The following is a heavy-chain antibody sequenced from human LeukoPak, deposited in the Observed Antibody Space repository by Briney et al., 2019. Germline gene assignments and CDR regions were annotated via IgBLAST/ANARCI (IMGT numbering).Heavy chain of an antibody. CDR3: ARRIVVTRGFDY. Sequence: SETLSLTCTVSGGSISSSSYYWGWIRQPPGKGLEWLGSIYYSGSTYYNPSLKSRVTISVDTSKNQFSLKLSSVPAADTAVYYCARRIVVTRGFDYGGQGTLVTVSS. CDR1: GGSISSSSYY. D-gene: IGHD4-23*01. V-gene: IGHV4-39*01. J-gene: IGHJ4*02. CDR2: IYYSGST.